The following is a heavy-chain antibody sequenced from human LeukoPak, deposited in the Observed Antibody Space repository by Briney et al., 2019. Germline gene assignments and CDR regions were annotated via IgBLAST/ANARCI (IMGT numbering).Heavy chain of an antibody. CDR3: ARAKSRTMIVSAFFDI. CDR2: IYYSGST. Sequence: PSETLSLTCTVSGGSISSSSYYWGRIRQPPGKGLEWIGSIYYSGSTYYNPSLKSRVTISVDTSKNQFSLKLSSVTAADTAVYYCARAKSRTMIVSAFFDIWGQGTMVTVSS. J-gene: IGHJ3*02. V-gene: IGHV4-39*01. CDR1: GGSISSSSYY. D-gene: IGHD3-22*01.